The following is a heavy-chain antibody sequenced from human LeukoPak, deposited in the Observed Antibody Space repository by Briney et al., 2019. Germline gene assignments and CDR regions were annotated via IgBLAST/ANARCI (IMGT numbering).Heavy chain of an antibody. CDR3: AKVAIYYDSSGYLDY. D-gene: IGHD3-22*01. CDR2: ISWDGGST. J-gene: IGHJ4*02. CDR1: GFTLDDYT. V-gene: IGHV3-43*01. Sequence: GGSLRLSCAVSGFTLDDYTMHWVRHAPGKGLEWVSFISWDGGSTYHADSVKGRFTVSRDNSKNSLYLQMNSLRTEDTALYYCAKVAIYYDSSGYLDYWGQGTLVTVSS.